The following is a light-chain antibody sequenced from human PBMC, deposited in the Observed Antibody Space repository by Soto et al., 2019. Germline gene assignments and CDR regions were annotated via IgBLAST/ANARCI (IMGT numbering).Light chain of an antibody. J-gene: IGKJ4*01. CDR3: QQRSSWPTLT. CDR2: DAS. CDR1: QSVSSY. V-gene: IGKV3-11*01. Sequence: EIVLTQSPATLSLSPGERATLSCRASQSVSSYLAWYQQKPGQAPRLLVYDASNRATGIPARFSGSGSGTDFTLTISSQEPEDFAVYYCQQRSSWPTLTFGGGTRVEIK.